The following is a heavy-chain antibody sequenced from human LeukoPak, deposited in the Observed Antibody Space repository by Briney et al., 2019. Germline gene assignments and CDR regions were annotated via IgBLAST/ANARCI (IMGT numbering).Heavy chain of an antibody. CDR2: IYSGGST. CDR1: GFTVSSNY. CDR3: ARDILGIAVAGTPSYYYGMDV. D-gene: IGHD6-19*01. V-gene: IGHV3-66*01. J-gene: IGHJ6*02. Sequence: PGGSLRLSCAASGFTVSSNYMSWVRQAPGKGLEWVSVIYSGGSTYYADSVKGRFTISRDNSKNTLYLQMNSLRAEDTAVYYCARDILGIAVAGTPSYYYGMDVWGQGTTVTVSS.